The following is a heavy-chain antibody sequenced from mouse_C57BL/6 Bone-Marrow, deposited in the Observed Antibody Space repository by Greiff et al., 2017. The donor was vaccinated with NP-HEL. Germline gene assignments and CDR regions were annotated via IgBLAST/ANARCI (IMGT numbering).Heavy chain of an antibody. V-gene: IGHV5-2*01. CDR2: INSDGGST. CDR1: EYEFPSHD. J-gene: IGHJ3*01. CDR3: ARRGVSTMITTTRAWFAY. Sequence: EVHLVESGGGLVQPGESLKLSCESNEYEFPSHDMSWVRKTPEKRLELVAAINSDGGSTYYPDTMERRFIISRDNTKKTLYLQMSSLRSEDTALYYCARRGVSTMITTTRAWFAYWGQGTLVTVSA. D-gene: IGHD2-4*01.